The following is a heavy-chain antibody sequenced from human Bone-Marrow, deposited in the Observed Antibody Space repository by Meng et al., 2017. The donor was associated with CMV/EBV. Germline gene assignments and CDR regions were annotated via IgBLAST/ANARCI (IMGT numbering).Heavy chain of an antibody. V-gene: IGHV3-23*03. D-gene: IGHD1-14*01. Sequence: GGSLRLSCAASGFTFSNYAMSWVRQAPGKGLEWVSLIYRGGTSQDYADSVKGRLIVSRDNSKNILYLEMNSLRAEDTAVYDCAKDGEVPVGIFDSWGQGTLVTVSS. CDR1: GFTFSNYA. J-gene: IGHJ4*02. CDR3: AKDGEVPVGIFDS. CDR2: IYRGGTSQ.